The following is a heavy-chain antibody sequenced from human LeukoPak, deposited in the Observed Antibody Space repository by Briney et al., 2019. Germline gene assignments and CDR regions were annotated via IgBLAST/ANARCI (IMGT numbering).Heavy chain of an antibody. D-gene: IGHD6-13*01. CDR3: ARRILAAGQYFDY. CDR2: IYTSGST. CDR1: GGSISGHY. V-gene: IGHV4-4*07. Sequence: TSETLSLTCTVSGGSISGHYWSWLRQPAGKGLEWIGRIYTSGSTNYNPSLKSRVTMSVDTSKNQFSLKLSSVTAADTAMYYCARRILAAGQYFDYWGQGTLVTVSS. J-gene: IGHJ4*02.